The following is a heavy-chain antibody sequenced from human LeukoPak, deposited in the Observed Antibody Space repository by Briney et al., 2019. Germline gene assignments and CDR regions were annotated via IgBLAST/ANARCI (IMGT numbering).Heavy chain of an antibody. D-gene: IGHD7-27*01. CDR3: ARDGEFRGQPLPTDY. Sequence: GASVKVSCKASGYTFTGYYMHWVRQAPGQGLEWMGWINPNSGGTNYAQKFQGWVTMTRDTSISTAYMELSRLRSDDTAVYYCARDGEFRGQPLPTDYWGQGTLVTVSS. CDR2: INPNSGGT. CDR1: GYTFTGYY. V-gene: IGHV1-2*04. J-gene: IGHJ4*02.